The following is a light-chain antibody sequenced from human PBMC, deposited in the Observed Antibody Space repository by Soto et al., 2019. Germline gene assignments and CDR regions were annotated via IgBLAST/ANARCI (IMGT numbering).Light chain of an antibody. CDR3: LQDNSYAPT. J-gene: IGKJ1*01. Sequence: DIQMTQSPSSLSASVGDRVTITCRARQRIRNDLGWYQQKPGQAPKRLIYAASRLQSGVPSRFSGSGAGAECTLTISSLQPADFATYYCLQDNSYAPTFGQGTKVEIK. CDR1: QRIRND. CDR2: AAS. V-gene: IGKV1-17*01.